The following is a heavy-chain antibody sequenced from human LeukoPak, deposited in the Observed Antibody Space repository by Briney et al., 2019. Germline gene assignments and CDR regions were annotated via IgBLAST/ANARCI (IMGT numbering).Heavy chain of an antibody. Sequence: GGSLRLSCAASGFTVSSNYMSWVRQAPGQGLEWVSVIYSGGSTYYADSVKGRFTISIDNSKNTLYLQLNSLRAEATAVYYCAQSGRYWYFDLWGHGTLVTVSS. D-gene: IGHD3-10*01. V-gene: IGHV3-53*01. CDR1: GFTVSSNY. J-gene: IGHJ2*01. CDR2: IYSGGST. CDR3: AQSGRYWYFDL.